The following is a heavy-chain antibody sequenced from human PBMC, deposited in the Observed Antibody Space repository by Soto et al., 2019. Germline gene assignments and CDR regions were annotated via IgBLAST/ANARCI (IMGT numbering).Heavy chain of an antibody. Sequence: SETLSLTCAVYGGSFSGYYWSWIRQPPGKGLELIGEINHSGSTNYNPSLKSRVTISVDTSKNQFSLKLSSVTAADTAVYYCARGIHGTIFGVALIKRYYMDVWGKGTTVTVSS. CDR2: INHSGST. V-gene: IGHV4-34*01. CDR3: ARGIHGTIFGVALIKRYYMDV. CDR1: GGSFSGYY. J-gene: IGHJ6*03. D-gene: IGHD3-3*01.